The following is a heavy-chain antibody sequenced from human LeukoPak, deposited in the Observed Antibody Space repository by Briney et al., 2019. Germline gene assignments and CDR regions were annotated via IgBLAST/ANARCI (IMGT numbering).Heavy chain of an antibody. J-gene: IGHJ5*02. D-gene: IGHD3-22*01. Sequence: SQTLSLTCPVSAVSISSGGYYWSWLRQHPGKGLEWIGYIDYSGSTYYNPSLKSRVTISVDTSKNQFSLKLSSVTAADTAVYYCARGIQYYYDSSGYYSSWFDPWGQGTLVTVSS. CDR1: AVSISSGGYY. V-gene: IGHV4-31*03. CDR2: IDYSGST. CDR3: ARGIQYYYDSSGYYSSWFDP.